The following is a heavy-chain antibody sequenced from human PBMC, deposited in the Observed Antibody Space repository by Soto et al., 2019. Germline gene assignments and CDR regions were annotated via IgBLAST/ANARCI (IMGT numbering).Heavy chain of an antibody. CDR1: GFTFGGYF. J-gene: IGHJ6*02. V-gene: IGHV3-23*01. CDR2: IDTTGGRT. CDR3: TKGRHLYGMDV. Sequence: EVQLLESGGGLVQPGESLRLSCAASGFTFGGYFMNWVRQAPGKGLEWVSDIDTTGGRTHYAESVRGRFTISRDNSRNTLYLQMNSLSAEDTTRSYCTKGRHLYGMDVWGQGTTVTVSS.